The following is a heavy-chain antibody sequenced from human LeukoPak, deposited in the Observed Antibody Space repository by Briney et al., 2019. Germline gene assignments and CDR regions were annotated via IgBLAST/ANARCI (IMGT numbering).Heavy chain of an antibody. J-gene: IGHJ4*02. CDR3: ARHTRYMVRGVDY. CDR1: GYSISSGYY. CDR2: IYHSGST. V-gene: IGHV4-38-2*02. D-gene: IGHD3-10*01. Sequence: SETLSLTCTVSGYSISSGYYWGWIRQPPGKGLEWIGSIYHSGSTNYNPSLKSRVTISVDTSKNQFSLKLSSVTAADTAVYYCARHTRYMVRGVDYWGQGTLVTVSS.